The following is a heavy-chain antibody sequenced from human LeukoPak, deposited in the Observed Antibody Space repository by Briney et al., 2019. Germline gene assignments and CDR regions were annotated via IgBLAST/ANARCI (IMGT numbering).Heavy chain of an antibody. CDR2: IYYSGST. CDR1: GGSISSYY. CDR3: ARGGYFDWSVDY. Sequence: SETLSLTCTVSGGSISSYYWSWIRQSPGKGLEWIGYIYYSGSTNYNPSLKSRVTISIDTSKNQFSLKLSSVTAADTAVYYCARGGYFDWSVDYWGQGTLVTVSS. J-gene: IGHJ4*02. D-gene: IGHD3-9*01. V-gene: IGHV4-59*01.